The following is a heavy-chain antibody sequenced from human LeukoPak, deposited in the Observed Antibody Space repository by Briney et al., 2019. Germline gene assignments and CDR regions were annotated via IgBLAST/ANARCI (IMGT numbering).Heavy chain of an antibody. Sequence: ASVKVSCKASRYTFTGYYIHWVRQAPGQGLEWMGWINPNSGGTNYAQKFQGRVTMTRDTSISTAYMELSRLRSGDTAVYYCAREKNRSLGYSYGLGYWGQGTLVTVSS. CDR3: AREKNRSLGYSYGLGY. J-gene: IGHJ4*02. CDR1: RYTFTGYY. CDR2: INPNSGGT. D-gene: IGHD5-18*01. V-gene: IGHV1-2*02.